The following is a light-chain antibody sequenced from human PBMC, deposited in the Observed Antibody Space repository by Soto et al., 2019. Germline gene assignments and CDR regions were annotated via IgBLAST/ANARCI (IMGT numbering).Light chain of an antibody. CDR3: QQSYNTPWT. J-gene: IGKJ1*01. Sequence: DIEMTQSPSTLSASIGDGVTITCRASESISGWLAWYQQQPGKAPKLLIYDASNLESGVPSRFSGSGSGTAFTLIISSLQPEDSATYYCQQSYNTPWTFGQGTKVDIK. CDR1: ESISGW. V-gene: IGKV1-5*01. CDR2: DAS.